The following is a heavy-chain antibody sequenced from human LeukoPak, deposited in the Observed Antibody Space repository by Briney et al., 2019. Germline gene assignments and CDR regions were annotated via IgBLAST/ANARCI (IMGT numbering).Heavy chain of an antibody. J-gene: IGHJ5*02. D-gene: IGHD3-3*01. V-gene: IGHV5-51*01. CDR2: IYPGGSYT. Sequence: GASLKISCKGFGYRFTTYWIGWVRQMPGKGLEWMGIIYPGGSYTRYSPSFQGQVTISADQSTSTAYLQWSSLKASDTAIYYCACRKYYDTWSDPWGQGTLVTVSS. CDR3: ACRKYYDTWSDP. CDR1: GYRFTTYW.